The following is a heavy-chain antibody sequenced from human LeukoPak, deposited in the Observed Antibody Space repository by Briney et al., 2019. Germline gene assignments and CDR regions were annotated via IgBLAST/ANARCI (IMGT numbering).Heavy chain of an antibody. J-gene: IGHJ3*02. CDR3: ARVVAAEDAFDI. V-gene: IGHV1-69*01. CDR1: GGTFSSYA. Sequence: GSSVKVSCKASGGTFSSYAISWVRQAPGQGLEWMGGIIPIFGTANYAQKFQGRVTITADESTSTAYMELSSLRSEDTAVYYCARVVAAEDAFDIWGQGTMVTVSS. CDR2: IIPIFGTA.